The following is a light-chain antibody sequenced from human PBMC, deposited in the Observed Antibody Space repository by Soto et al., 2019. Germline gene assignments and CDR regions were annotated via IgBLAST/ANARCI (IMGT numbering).Light chain of an antibody. V-gene: IGKV3-11*01. CDR2: DAS. J-gene: IGKJ1*01. CDR1: QSVSSY. Sequence: EIVLTQSPATLSLSPGERATLSCRASQSVSSYLAWYQQKPGQAPRLLIYDASTRATGISARFSGSGSGTEFTLTISSLQSEDFAIYYCQQYKNWPRTFGQGTKVDIK. CDR3: QQYKNWPRT.